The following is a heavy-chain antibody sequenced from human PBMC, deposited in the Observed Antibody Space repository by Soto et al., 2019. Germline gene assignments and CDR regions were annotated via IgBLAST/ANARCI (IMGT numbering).Heavy chain of an antibody. CDR2: ISAYTGNT. D-gene: IGHD3-10*01. Sequence: QVQLVQSGAEVKKPGASVKVSCKASGYTFTSYAISWVRQAPGQGLVWMGWISAYTGNTNYAQKLQGRVTRTPATSPTTAYIELRSLTSHDTAVYYCARSGPPAGYWGQGTRVTVSS. CDR1: GYTFTSYA. V-gene: IGHV1-18*01. CDR3: ARSGPPAGY. J-gene: IGHJ4*02.